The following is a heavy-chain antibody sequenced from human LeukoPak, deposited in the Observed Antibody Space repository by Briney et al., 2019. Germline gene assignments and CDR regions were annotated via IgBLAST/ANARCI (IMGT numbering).Heavy chain of an antibody. Sequence: SVKVSCKASGGTFSSYAISWVRQAPGQGLEWMGRIIPIFGAANYAQRVQGRVSITTDKSTCKAYMELSSLRSEDTAVYYCARGFYYDSSGYNYGGFDIWGQGTMVTVSS. CDR2: IIPIFGAA. CDR1: GGTFSSYA. CDR3: ARGFYYDSSGYNYGGFDI. V-gene: IGHV1-69*05. D-gene: IGHD3-22*01. J-gene: IGHJ3*02.